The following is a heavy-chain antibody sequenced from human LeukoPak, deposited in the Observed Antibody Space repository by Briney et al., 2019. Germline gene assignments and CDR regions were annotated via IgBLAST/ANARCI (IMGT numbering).Heavy chain of an antibody. CDR3: ARETGVEYYYDSSGSSLRH. D-gene: IGHD3-22*01. CDR1: GYTFTSYY. J-gene: IGHJ1*01. CDR2: INPNSGGT. Sequence: GASVKVSCKASGYTFTSYYMHWVRQAPGQGLEWMGWINPNSGGTNYAQKFQGRVTMTRDTSISTAYMELSRLRSDDTAVYYCARETGVEYYYDSSGSSLRHWGQGTLVTVSS. V-gene: IGHV1-2*02.